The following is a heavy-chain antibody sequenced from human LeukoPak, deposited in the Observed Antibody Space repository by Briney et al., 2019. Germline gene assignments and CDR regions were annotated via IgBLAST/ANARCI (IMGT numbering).Heavy chain of an antibody. CDR2: IYYSGST. CDR1: GGSISSSSYY. V-gene: IGHV4-39*01. Sequence: PSETLSLTCTVSGGSISSSSYYWGWTRQPPGKGLEWIGSIYYSGSTYYNPSLKSRVTISVDTSKNQFSLKLSSVTAADTAVYYCTAAASPGTENWFDPWGQGTLVTVSS. CDR3: TAAASPGTENWFDP. D-gene: IGHD6-13*01. J-gene: IGHJ5*02.